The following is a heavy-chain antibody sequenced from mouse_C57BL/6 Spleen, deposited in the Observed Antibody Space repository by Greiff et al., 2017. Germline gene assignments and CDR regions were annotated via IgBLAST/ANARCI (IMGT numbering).Heavy chain of an antibody. CDR3: TTSSLTGPFAY. V-gene: IGHV14-1*01. CDR1: GFNIKDYY. Sequence: VQLKQSGAELVRPGASVKLSCTASGFNIKDYYMHWVKKRPEQGLEWIGRIDPEDGDTEYAPKFQGKATMTADTSSNTAYLQLSSLTSEDTAVYYCTTSSLTGPFAYWGQGTLVTVSA. J-gene: IGHJ3*01. CDR2: IDPEDGDT. D-gene: IGHD4-1*01.